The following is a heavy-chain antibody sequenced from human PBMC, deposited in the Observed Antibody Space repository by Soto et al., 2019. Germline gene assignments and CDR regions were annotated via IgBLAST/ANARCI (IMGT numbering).Heavy chain of an antibody. Sequence: GGYLRLSCAASGFSVSGNYMTWVRQAPGKGLEWVSVIYSGGSTYYADSMKGRFTISRDNSKNTVYLQMNSLRAEDTAVYYCARLATGTTLDYWAQGSLVTVSS. CDR2: IYSGGST. CDR1: GFSVSGNY. D-gene: IGHD1-7*01. J-gene: IGHJ4*02. CDR3: ARLATGTTLDY. V-gene: IGHV3-53*01.